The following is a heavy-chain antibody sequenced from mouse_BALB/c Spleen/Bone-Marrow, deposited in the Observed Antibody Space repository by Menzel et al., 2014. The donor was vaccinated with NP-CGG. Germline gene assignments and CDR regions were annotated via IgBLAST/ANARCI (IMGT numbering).Heavy chain of an antibody. J-gene: IGHJ4*01. CDR3: AREGYDGQMDY. D-gene: IGHD2-2*01. CDR2: ISSGGSYT. CDR1: GFTFSSYA. Sequence: EVQVVESGGGLVKPGGSLKLSCAASGFTFSSYAMSWVRQSPEKRLEWVAEISSGGSYTYYPDTVTGRFTISRDNAKNPLYLEIGSLGSGDTAMYYCAREGYDGQMDYWGQGTSVTVSS. V-gene: IGHV5-9-4*01.